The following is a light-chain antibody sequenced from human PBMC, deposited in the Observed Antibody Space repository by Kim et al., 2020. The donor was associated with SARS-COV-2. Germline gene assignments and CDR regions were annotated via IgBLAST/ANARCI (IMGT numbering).Light chain of an antibody. CDR3: QQYGSSPS. Sequence: EIVLTQSPGTLSLSPGERATLSCRASQSVSSSYLAWYQQRPGQAPRLLIYGASNRATGIPDRFSGSGSGTDFTLTINRLEPEDFAVFYCQQYGSSPSFGQGTKLEI. CDR2: GAS. V-gene: IGKV3-20*01. J-gene: IGKJ2*01. CDR1: QSVSSSY.